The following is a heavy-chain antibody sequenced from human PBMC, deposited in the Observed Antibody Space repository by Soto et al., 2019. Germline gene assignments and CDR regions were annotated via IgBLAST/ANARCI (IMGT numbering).Heavy chain of an antibody. CDR1: GFTFSDYY. D-gene: IGHD2-2*01. J-gene: IGHJ6*03. V-gene: IGHV3-11*01. CDR2: ISSSGSTI. CDR3: ARDSTAKGHYYYYMDV. Sequence: GGSLRLSCAASGFTFSDYYMSWIRQAPGKGLERVSYISSSGSTIYYADSVKGRLTISRDNAKNSLYLQMNSLRAEDTSVYYCARDSTAKGHYYYYMDVWGKGTTVTVS.